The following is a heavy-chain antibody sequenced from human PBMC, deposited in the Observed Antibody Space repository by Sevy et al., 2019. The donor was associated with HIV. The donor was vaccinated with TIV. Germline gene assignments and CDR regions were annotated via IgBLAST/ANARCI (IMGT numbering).Heavy chain of an antibody. Sequence: GGSLRLSCAASGFTFSSYAMHWVRQAPGKGLEWVAVISYDGSNKYYADSVKGRFTISRDNSKNTLYLQMNSLRAEDTAVYYCARSGYSSGWYEGDGSAGMYVWGQGTTVTVSS. CDR2: ISYDGSNK. V-gene: IGHV3-30-3*01. CDR1: GFTFSSYA. CDR3: ARSGYSSGWYEGDGSAGMYV. D-gene: IGHD6-19*01. J-gene: IGHJ6*02.